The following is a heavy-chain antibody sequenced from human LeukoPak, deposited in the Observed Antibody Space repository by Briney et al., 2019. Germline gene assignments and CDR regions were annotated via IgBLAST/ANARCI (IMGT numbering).Heavy chain of an antibody. CDR2: VYHSGST. CDR1: GDSISSSNW. J-gene: IGHJ2*01. D-gene: IGHD2-15*01. V-gene: IGHV4-4*02. Sequence: SETLSLTCAVSGDSISSSNWWTWVRQPPGKGLEWIGEVYHSGSTNCNPSLKSRVTISVDKSKNQFSLKLSSVTAADTAVYYCARVRLLVVVTTTRSYWYFDLWGRGTLVTVSS. CDR3: ARVRLLVVVTTTRSYWYFDL.